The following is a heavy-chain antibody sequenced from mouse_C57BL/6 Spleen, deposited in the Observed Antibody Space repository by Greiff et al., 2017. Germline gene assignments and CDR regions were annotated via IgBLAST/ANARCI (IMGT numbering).Heavy chain of an antibody. CDR2: INPNNGGT. V-gene: IGHV1-18*01. CDR3: ARNSIYYDYDAFAY. Sequence: EVQLQQSGPELVKPGASVKIPCKASGYTFTDYNMDWVKQSHGKSLEWIGDINPNNGGTIYNQKFKGKATLTVDKSSSTAYMELRSLTSEDTAVYYCARNSIYYDYDAFAYWGQGTLVTVSA. D-gene: IGHD2-4*01. J-gene: IGHJ3*01. CDR1: GYTFTDYN.